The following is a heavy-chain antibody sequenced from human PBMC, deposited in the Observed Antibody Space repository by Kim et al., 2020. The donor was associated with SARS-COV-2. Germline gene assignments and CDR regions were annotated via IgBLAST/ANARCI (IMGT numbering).Heavy chain of an antibody. CDR1: GFTFSNAW. CDR2: IKSKTDGGTT. V-gene: IGHV3-15*01. CDR3: TTESGRYRRYYYYGMDV. J-gene: IGHJ6*02. Sequence: GGSLRLSCAASGFTFSNAWMSWVRQAPGKGLEWVGRIKSKTDGGTTDYAAPVKGRFTISRDDSKNTLYLQMNSLKTEDTAVYYCTTESGRYRRYYYYGMDVWGQGTTVTVSS. D-gene: IGHD3-9*01.